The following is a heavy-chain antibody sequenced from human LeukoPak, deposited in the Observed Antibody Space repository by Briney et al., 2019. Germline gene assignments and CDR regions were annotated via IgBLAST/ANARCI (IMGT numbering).Heavy chain of an antibody. CDR1: GGTFSSYA. CDR3: ARDGLRGGCSSTSCYTRWFDP. Sequence: GASVKVSCKASGGTFSSYAISWVRQAPGQGLEWMGRIIPILGIANYAQKFQGRVTITADKSTSTAYMELSSLRSEDTAVYYCARDGLRGGCSSTSCYTRWFDPWGQGTLVTVSS. D-gene: IGHD2-2*02. V-gene: IGHV1-69*04. J-gene: IGHJ5*02. CDR2: IIPILGIA.